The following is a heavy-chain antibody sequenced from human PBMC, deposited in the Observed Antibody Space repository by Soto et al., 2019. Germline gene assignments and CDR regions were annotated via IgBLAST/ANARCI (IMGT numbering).Heavy chain of an antibody. CDR3: ARDGGSVVVTAILDY. V-gene: IGHV3-21*01. Sequence: EVQLVESGGGLVKPGGSLRLSCAASGFTFSSYSMNWVRQAPGKGLEWVSSISSSSSYIYYADSVKGRFTISRDNAKNSLYLQMNSLRAEDTAVYYCARDGGSVVVTAILDYWGPGTLVTVSS. CDR1: GFTFSSYS. CDR2: ISSSSSYI. D-gene: IGHD2-21*02. J-gene: IGHJ4*02.